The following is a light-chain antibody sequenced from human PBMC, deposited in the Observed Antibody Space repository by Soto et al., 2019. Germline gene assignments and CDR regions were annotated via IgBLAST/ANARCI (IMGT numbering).Light chain of an antibody. Sequence: EIVLTQSPATLSLSPGERGTLSCRASESVTDYLAWYQQKPGQAPRLLVYDVSNRAAGIPTRFSGGGSGTDSTLTISRLEPEDFAVYYCQQCGSSPWTFGQGTKVDIK. CDR2: DVS. CDR3: QQCGSSPWT. V-gene: IGKV3-11*01. J-gene: IGKJ1*01. CDR1: ESVTDY.